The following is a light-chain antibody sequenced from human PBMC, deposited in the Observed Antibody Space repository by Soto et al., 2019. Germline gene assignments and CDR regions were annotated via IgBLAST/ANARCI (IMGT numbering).Light chain of an antibody. Sequence: QSVLTQPASVSGSPVQSITISCAGTRDDIGAYDYVSWYQQHPGNAPKHLVYEVTNRPSGVSDRFSGSKSGNTASLTISGLKAEDEADYYCNSYTNSSAVVFGGGTKVTVL. CDR1: RDDIGAYDY. CDR2: EVT. CDR3: NSYTNSSAVV. V-gene: IGLV2-14*01. J-gene: IGLJ2*01.